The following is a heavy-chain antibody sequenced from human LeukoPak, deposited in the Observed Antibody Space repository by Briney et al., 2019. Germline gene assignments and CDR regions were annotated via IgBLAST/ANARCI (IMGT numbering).Heavy chain of an antibody. CDR1: GGSISSGSYY. J-gene: IGHJ5*02. CDR3: ARASGWYFFDP. D-gene: IGHD6-19*01. V-gene: IGHV4-61*02. CDR2: IYTSGST. Sequence: PSETLSLTXTVSGGSISSGSYYWSWIRQPAGKGLEWIGRIYTSGSTNYNPSLKSRVTISVDTSKNQFSLKLSSVTAADTAAYNCARASGWYFFDPWGQGTLVTVSS.